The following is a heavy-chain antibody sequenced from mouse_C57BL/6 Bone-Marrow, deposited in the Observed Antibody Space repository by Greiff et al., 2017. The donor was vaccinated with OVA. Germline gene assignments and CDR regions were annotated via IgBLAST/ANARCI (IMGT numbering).Heavy chain of an antibody. V-gene: IGHV1-64*01. CDR2: IHPNSGST. J-gene: IGHJ3*01. CDR3: ARNYDAWFAY. Sequence: QVHVKQSGAELVKPGASVKLSCKASGYTFTSYWMHWVKQRPGQGLEWIGMIHPNSGSTNYNEKFKSKATLTVDKSSSTAYMQLSSLTSEDSAVYYCARNYDAWFAYWGQGTLVTVSA. CDR1: GYTFTSYW. D-gene: IGHD2-4*01.